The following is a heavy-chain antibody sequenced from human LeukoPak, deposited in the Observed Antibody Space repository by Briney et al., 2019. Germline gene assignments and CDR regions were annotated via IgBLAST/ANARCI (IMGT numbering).Heavy chain of an antibody. V-gene: IGHV4-34*01. CDR2: INHSGST. CDR1: GGSFSGYY. J-gene: IGHJ4*02. CDR3: ARVPEPSLNIVVVPAALYDYVWGSSHFDY. Sequence: SETLSLTCAVYGGSFSGYYWSWIRQPPGKGLEWIGEINHSGSTNYNPSLKSRVTISVDTSKNQFSLKLSSVTAADTAVYYCARVPEPSLNIVVVPAALYDYVWGSSHFDYWGQGTLVTVSS. D-gene: IGHD2-2*01.